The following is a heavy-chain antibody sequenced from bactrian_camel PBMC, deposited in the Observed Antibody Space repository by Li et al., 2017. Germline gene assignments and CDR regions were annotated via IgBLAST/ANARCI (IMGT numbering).Heavy chain of an antibody. CDR1: GYTSGNTDRLRC. CDR2: IDSDGST. J-gene: IGHJ4*01. Sequence: QVQLVESGGGSVQAGGSLRLSCAASGYTSGNTDRLRCMGWFRQVPGKEREGVAAIDSDGSTSYADSVKGRFTISKDNAKNTLYLQMNSLKPEDTAMYYCAASSGKTYCHAAFFLTRARPNFGQMGQGTQVTVS. D-gene: IGHD1*01. V-gene: IGHV3S53*01.